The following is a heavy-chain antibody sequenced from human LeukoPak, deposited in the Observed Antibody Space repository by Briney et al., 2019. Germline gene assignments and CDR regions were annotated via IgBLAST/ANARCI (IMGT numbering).Heavy chain of an antibody. Sequence: GGSLRLSCAASGFTFSSYAMSWVRQAPGKGLEWVSAISGSGGSTYYADSVKGRFTISRDNSKNTLYLQMNSLRAEDTAVYYCARDPRPYCSSTSCYGLMDVWGQGTTVTVSS. D-gene: IGHD2-2*01. CDR1: GFTFSSYA. CDR2: ISGSGGST. J-gene: IGHJ6*02. V-gene: IGHV3-23*01. CDR3: ARDPRPYCSSTSCYGLMDV.